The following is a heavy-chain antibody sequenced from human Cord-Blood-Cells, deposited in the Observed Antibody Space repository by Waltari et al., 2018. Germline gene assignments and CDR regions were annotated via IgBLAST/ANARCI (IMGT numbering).Heavy chain of an antibody. Sequence: QVQLQESGPGLVKPSQTLSLTCTVSGGSISSGSYYWSWIRQPAGKGLEWIGYIYTSGGTNYNPSHRSRVTISVETAKNQFSRKLSSVTAADTAVYYCARRYSSSWYAFDIWGQGTMVTVSS. J-gene: IGHJ3*02. D-gene: IGHD6-13*01. V-gene: IGHV4-61*09. CDR1: GGSISSGSYY. CDR2: IYTSGGT. CDR3: ARRYSSSWYAFDI.